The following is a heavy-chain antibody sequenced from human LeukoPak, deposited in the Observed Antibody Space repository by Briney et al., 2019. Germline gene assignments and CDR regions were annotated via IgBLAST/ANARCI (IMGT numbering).Heavy chain of an antibody. V-gene: IGHV4-39*01. Sequence: SETLSLTCTVSGGSISSSNYYWGWLRQPPGKGLEWIGSIFYSASNYYTPSLKSRVTIYVDTYKNQFSLKLSSVTAADTSVCYCARLMAKHYDILTGYFGFYYFDYWGQGTLVSVSS. D-gene: IGHD3-9*01. CDR1: GGSISSSNYY. CDR2: IFYSASN. J-gene: IGHJ4*02. CDR3: ARLMAKHYDILTGYFGFYYFDY.